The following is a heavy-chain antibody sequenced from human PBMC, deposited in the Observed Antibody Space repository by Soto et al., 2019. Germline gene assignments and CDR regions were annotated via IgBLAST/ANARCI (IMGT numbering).Heavy chain of an antibody. CDR3: ARRLGFRRDGYNTYYYYGMDV. J-gene: IGHJ6*02. CDR1: GYTFTSYD. V-gene: IGHV1-8*01. CDR2: MNPNSGNT. Sequence: QVQLVQSGAEVKKPGASVKVSCKASGYTFTSYDINWVRQATGQGLEWMGWMNPNSGNTGYAQKLQGRVTMTRNTSISTAYMELSSLISEDTAVYYCARRLGFRRDGYNTYYYYGMDVWGQGTTVTVSS. D-gene: IGHD5-12*01.